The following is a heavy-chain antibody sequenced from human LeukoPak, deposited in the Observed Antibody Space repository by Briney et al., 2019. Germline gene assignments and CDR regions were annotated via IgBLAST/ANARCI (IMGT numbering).Heavy chain of an antibody. V-gene: IGHV3-53*01. J-gene: IGHJ4*02. D-gene: IGHD4-17*01. CDR1: GFTVSSNY. CDR2: IYSGGST. CDR3: ARVSEDGVPGGY. Sequence: PGGSLRLSRAASGFTVSSNYMSWVRQAPGKGLEWVSVIYSGGSTYYADSVKGRFTISRDNSKNTLYLQTNSLRAEDTAVYYCARVSEDGVPGGYWGQGTLVTVSS.